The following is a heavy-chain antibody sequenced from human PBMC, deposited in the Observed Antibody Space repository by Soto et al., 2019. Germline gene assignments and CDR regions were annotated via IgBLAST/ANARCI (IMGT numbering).Heavy chain of an antibody. V-gene: IGHV1-18*01. Sequence: ASAKACCEASGYTFTSYGISWVRQAPGQGLEWMGWISAYNGNTNYAQKLQGRVTMTTDTSTSTAYMELRSLRSDDTVVYYCARGLADYYDSSVAFDIWGQGTMGTVSS. CDR3: ARGLADYYDSSVAFDI. CDR2: ISAYNGNT. D-gene: IGHD3-22*01. J-gene: IGHJ3*02. CDR1: GYTFTSYG.